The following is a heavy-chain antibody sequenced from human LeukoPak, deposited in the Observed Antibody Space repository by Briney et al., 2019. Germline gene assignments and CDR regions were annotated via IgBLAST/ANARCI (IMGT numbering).Heavy chain of an antibody. D-gene: IGHD4-17*01. V-gene: IGHV4-39*01. CDR2: FYYSGST. Sequence: SETLSLTCTVSGASISSRSYYWGWIRQPPGKGLEWIGSFYYSGSTYYNPSLKSRATISVDTSKNQFFLKLTSVTAADTAVYYCASRDDYGDPFDPWGQGTLVTVSS. J-gene: IGHJ5*02. CDR1: GASISSRSYY. CDR3: ASRDDYGDPFDP.